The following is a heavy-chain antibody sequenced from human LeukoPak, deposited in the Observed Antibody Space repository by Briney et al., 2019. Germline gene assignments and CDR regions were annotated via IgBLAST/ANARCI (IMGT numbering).Heavy chain of an antibody. CDR3: ARDLLAYGYSQHAFDI. D-gene: IGHD5-24*01. Sequence: SVKVSCKASGGTFSSYAISWVRQAPGQGLEWMGGIIPIFGTANYAQKFQGRVTITADESTSTAYMELSSLRSEDTAVYHCARDLLAYGYSQHAFDIWGQGTMVTVSS. J-gene: IGHJ3*02. V-gene: IGHV1-69*13. CDR2: IIPIFGTA. CDR1: GGTFSSYA.